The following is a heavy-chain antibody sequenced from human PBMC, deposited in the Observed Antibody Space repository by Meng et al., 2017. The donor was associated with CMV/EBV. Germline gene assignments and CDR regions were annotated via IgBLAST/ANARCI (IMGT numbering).Heavy chain of an antibody. CDR3: AKDGGPFDY. Sequence: SLKISCAASGFTFDDYAMHWVRQAPGKGLEWVSGISWNSGSIGYADSVKGRFTISRDNAKNSLYLQMNSLRAEDTALYYCAKDGGPFDYWGLGTLVTVSS. V-gene: IGHV3-9*01. CDR1: GFTFDDYA. J-gene: IGHJ4*02. D-gene: IGHD3-16*01. CDR2: ISWNSGSI.